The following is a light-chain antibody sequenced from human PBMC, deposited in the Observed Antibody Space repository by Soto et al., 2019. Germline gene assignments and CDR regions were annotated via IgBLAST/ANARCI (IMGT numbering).Light chain of an antibody. V-gene: IGLV2-23*02. CDR1: SSDVGSYNL. CDR2: EVS. Sequence: QSALTQPASVSGSPGQSITISCTGTSSDVGSYNLVSWYQQHPGKAPKLMIYEVSERPSGVSNRFSGSKSGNTASLTISGLQAEDESDYYCCSYACSSTLVFGGGTKVTVL. CDR3: CSYACSSTLV. J-gene: IGLJ3*02.